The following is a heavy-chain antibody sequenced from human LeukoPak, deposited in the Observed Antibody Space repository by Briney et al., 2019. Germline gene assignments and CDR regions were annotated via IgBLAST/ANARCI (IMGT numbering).Heavy chain of an antibody. CDR3: AKDLVGYCTGGVCPFFAY. D-gene: IGHD2-8*02. CDR2: ISGSGGST. Sequence: GGSLRLSCAASGFTFSSYAMSWVRQAPGKGLEWVSAISGSGGSTYYADSVKGRFTISRDNSKNTLYLQMNSLRAEDTAVYYCAKDLVGYCTGGVCPFFAYWGQGTLVTVSS. CDR1: GFTFSSYA. V-gene: IGHV3-23*01. J-gene: IGHJ4*02.